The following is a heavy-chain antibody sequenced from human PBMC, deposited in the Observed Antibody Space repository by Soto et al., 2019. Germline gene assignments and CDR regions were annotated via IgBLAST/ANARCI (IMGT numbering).Heavy chain of an antibody. CDR1: GGSLSGYY. CDR3: ARGPRGQAAT. J-gene: IGHJ5*02. V-gene: IGHV4-34*01. D-gene: IGHD1-26*01. CDR2: INRSGST. Sequence: QVQLQQWGPGLLKPSETLSLTCAVSGGSLSGYYWNWIRQPPGKGLEWIGEINRSGSTNYIPSLKTRSNISVDPSTYQFSQKVRSVPAAGPDVYDCARGPRGQAATWGQGTLVTVSS.